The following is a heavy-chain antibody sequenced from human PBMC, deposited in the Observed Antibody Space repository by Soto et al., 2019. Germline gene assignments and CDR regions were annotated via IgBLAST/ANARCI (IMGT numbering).Heavy chain of an antibody. V-gene: IGHV3-9*01. D-gene: IGHD6-13*01. CDR2: INWNSGSI. Sequence: PGGSLRLSCAASGFTLDDYAMHWVRQVPGKGLEWVSGINWNSGSIGYGDSVKGRFAISRDNAKNSLHLQMNSLSAEDTAFYYCVKDESINWYSGHFRHWGQGTLVTVSS. J-gene: IGHJ1*01. CDR1: GFTLDDYA. CDR3: VKDESINWYSGHFRH.